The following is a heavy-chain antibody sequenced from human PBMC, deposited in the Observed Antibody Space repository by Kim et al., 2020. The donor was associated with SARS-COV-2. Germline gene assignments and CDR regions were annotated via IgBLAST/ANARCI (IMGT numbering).Heavy chain of an antibody. Sequence: SETLSLTCTVSGGSISSGGYYWSWIRQHPGKGLEWIGYIYYSGSTYYNPSLKSRVTISVDTSKNQFSLKLSSVTAADTAVYYCARGGGTVVKRPPVDYWGQGTLVTVSS. J-gene: IGHJ4*02. CDR1: GGSISSGGYY. CDR2: IYYSGST. CDR3: ARGGGTVVKRPPVDY. D-gene: IGHD2-15*01. V-gene: IGHV4-31*03.